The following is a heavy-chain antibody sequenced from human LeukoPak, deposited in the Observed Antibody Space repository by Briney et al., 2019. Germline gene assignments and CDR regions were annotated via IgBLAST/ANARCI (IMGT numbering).Heavy chain of an antibody. J-gene: IGHJ4*02. V-gene: IGHV4-39*01. D-gene: IGHD2-2*01. CDR2: IYYSGST. Sequence: SETLSLTCTVSGGSISSSSYYWGWIRQPPGKGLEWIGSIYYSGSTYYNPSLKSRVTISVDTSKNQFSLKLSSVTAADTAVYYCARGEYCSSTSCAIPEYYFDNWGQGTLVTVSS. CDR1: GGSISSSSYY. CDR3: ARGEYCSSTSCAIPEYYFDN.